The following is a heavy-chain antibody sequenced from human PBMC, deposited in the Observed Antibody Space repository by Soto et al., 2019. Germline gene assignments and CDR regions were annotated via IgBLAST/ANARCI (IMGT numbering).Heavy chain of an antibody. Sequence: SETLSLACTVSDASVWSDSYFWTWIRQPPGKGLEWIAYISHTGDTNYNPSLKSRVTISIDTSRNQFSLTVTSVTAADTAVYFCARIVVGVTVDLWGQGSLVTVSS. CDR3: ARIVVGVTVDL. CDR1: DASVWSDSYF. J-gene: IGHJ4*02. CDR2: ISHTGDT. V-gene: IGHV4-61*01. D-gene: IGHD1-26*01.